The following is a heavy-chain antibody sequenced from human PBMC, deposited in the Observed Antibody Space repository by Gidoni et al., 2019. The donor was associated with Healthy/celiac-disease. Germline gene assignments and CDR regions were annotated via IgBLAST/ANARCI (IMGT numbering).Heavy chain of an antibody. V-gene: IGHV4-34*01. D-gene: IGHD6-13*01. Sequence: QVQLQQWGAGLLTPSETLSLTCAVYGGSFSGYYWSWIRQPPGKGLEWIGEINHSGSTNYNPSLKSRVTRSVDTSKNQFSLKLSSVTAADTAVYYCARQAAGRGRIDYWGQGTLVTVSS. CDR1: GGSFSGYY. J-gene: IGHJ4*02. CDR2: INHSGST. CDR3: ARQAAGRGRIDY.